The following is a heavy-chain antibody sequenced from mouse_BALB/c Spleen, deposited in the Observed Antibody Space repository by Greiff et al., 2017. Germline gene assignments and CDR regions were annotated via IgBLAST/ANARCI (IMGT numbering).Heavy chain of an antibody. CDR2: ISSGSSTI. Sequence: EVKLVESGGGLVQPGGSRKLSCAASGFTFSSFGMHWVRQAPEKGLEWVAYISSGSSTIYYADTVKGRFTISRDNPKNTLFLQMTSLRSEDTAMYYWARGQYGYPFAYWGQGTLVTVSA. D-gene: IGHD2-2*01. CDR1: GFTFSSFG. V-gene: IGHV5-17*02. J-gene: IGHJ3*01. CDR3: ARGQYGYPFAY.